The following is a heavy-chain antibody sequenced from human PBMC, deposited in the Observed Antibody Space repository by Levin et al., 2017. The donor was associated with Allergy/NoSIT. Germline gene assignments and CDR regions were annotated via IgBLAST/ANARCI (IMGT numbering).Heavy chain of an antibody. Sequence: GGSLRLSCAASGFTFSSYAMHWVRQAPGKGLEWVAVISYDGSNKYYADSVKGRFTISRDNSKNTLYLQMNSLRAEDTAVYYCARDLGEWLGYVFDIWGQGTMVTVSS. V-gene: IGHV3-30-3*01. CDR2: ISYDGSNK. D-gene: IGHD6-19*01. CDR3: ARDLGEWLGYVFDI. J-gene: IGHJ3*02. CDR1: GFTFSSYA.